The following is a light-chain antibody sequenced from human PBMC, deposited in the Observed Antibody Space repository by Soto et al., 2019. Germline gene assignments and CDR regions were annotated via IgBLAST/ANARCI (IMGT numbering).Light chain of an antibody. CDR3: QHYGNLRFT. Sequence: EIVLTQSPGTLSLSPGERATLSCRASQSVSSSYLAWYQQRPGQAPRLLIYGVSSRATGLPDRFSGSGSGTDLTLSISRLEPEDFAMYYCQHYGNLRFTFGGGTKVEI. V-gene: IGKV3-20*01. CDR2: GVS. J-gene: IGKJ4*01. CDR1: QSVSSSY.